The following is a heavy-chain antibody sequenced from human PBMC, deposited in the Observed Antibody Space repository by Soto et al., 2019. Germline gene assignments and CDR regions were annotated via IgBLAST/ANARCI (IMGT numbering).Heavy chain of an antibody. D-gene: IGHD4-17*01. CDR2: ISYDGSHQ. V-gene: IGHV3-30*18. CDR1: GFTFNRYG. CDR3: AKEGYGDLWYSAMDV. J-gene: IGHJ6*02. Sequence: QVQLVESGGGVVQPGRSLRLSCTASGFTFNRYGMHWVRQTPGKGLEWVGIISYDGSHQDYADSVKGRFTISRDNSQNTLYLQVNSLRAEDTAVYYCAKEGYGDLWYSAMDVWGQGTTVTVSS.